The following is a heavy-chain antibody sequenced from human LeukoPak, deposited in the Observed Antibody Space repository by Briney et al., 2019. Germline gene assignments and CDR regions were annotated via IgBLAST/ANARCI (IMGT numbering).Heavy chain of an antibody. Sequence: ASVKVSCKASGYTFTGYYMHWVRQAPGQGLEWMGWINPNSGGTNYAQKFQGRVTMTRDTSISTAYMELSRLRSDDTAVYYCARDFTPSGRLDPWGQGTLVTVPS. D-gene: IGHD1-1*01. CDR2: INPNSGGT. CDR1: GYTFTGYY. CDR3: ARDFTPSGRLDP. V-gene: IGHV1-2*02. J-gene: IGHJ5*02.